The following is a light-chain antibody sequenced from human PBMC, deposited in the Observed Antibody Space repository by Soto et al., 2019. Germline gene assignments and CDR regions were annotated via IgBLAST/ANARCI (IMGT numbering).Light chain of an antibody. J-gene: IGKJ4*01. Sequence: ESVLTHSPGTLSLSPGERATLSCRASQSVSSNYLAWYQQKPGQAPRLLIYGASSRATGIPDRFNASGSGTGLTLTIGRLEPEDFAVYYCQQRGNWPQLTVGGGTKVDIK. V-gene: IGKV3D-20*02. CDR1: QSVSSNY. CDR3: QQRGNWPQLT. CDR2: GAS.